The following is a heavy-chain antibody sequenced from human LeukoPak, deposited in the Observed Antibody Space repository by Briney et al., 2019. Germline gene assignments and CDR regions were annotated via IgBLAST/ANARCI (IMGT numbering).Heavy chain of an antibody. CDR2: IFYSGST. Sequence: SETLSLTCTVSSGSISTSNYYWGWVRQPPGKALEWIGNIFYSGSTYYSPSLKSRVTISLDTSKNQFSLKLSSVTAADTAVYYCARHSQLQRDAFDIWGQGTMVTVSS. D-gene: IGHD1-1*01. V-gene: IGHV4-39*01. CDR3: ARHSQLQRDAFDI. CDR1: SGSISTSNYY. J-gene: IGHJ3*02.